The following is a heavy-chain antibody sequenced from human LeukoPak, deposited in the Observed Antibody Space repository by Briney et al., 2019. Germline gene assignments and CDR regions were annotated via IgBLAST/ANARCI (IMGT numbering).Heavy chain of an antibody. V-gene: IGHV1-3*01. CDR3: ATPQPSHDSSGYRWFDP. J-gene: IGHJ5*02. Sequence: ASVKVSCKASGYTFTNYAMHWVRQAPGQRLEWMGWVNGGNGNVKYSQKFQGRVTMTEDTSTDTAYMELSSLRSEDTAVYYCATPQPSHDSSGYRWFDPWGQGTLVTVSS. CDR2: VNGGNGNV. D-gene: IGHD3-22*01. CDR1: GYTFTNYA.